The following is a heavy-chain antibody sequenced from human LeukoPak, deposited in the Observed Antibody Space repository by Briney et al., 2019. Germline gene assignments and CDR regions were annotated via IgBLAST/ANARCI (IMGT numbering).Heavy chain of an antibody. D-gene: IGHD6-6*01. V-gene: IGHV4-59*11. J-gene: IGHJ6*03. CDR3: ARVDSSSSADYYYYMDV. Sequence: SETLSLTCTVSGGSISSHYWSWIRQPPGKGLEWIGYIYHSGSTNYNPSLKSRVTISVDTSKNQFSLKLSSVTAADTAVYYCARVDSSSSADYYYYMDVWGKGTTVTVSS. CDR2: IYHSGST. CDR1: GGSISSHY.